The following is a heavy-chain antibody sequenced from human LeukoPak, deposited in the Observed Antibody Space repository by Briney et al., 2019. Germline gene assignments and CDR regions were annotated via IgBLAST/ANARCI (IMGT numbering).Heavy chain of an antibody. CDR1: GGSFSGYY. CDR2: INHSGST. CDR3: ARLWFVDIVATIYGARPNQPYYFDY. J-gene: IGHJ4*02. V-gene: IGHV4-34*01. Sequence: SSETLSLTCAVYGGSFSGYYWSWIRQPPGKGLGWIGEINHSGSTNYNPSLKSRVTISVDTSKNQFSLKLSSVTAADTAVYYCARLWFVDIVATIYGARPNQPYYFDYWGQGTLVTVSS. D-gene: IGHD5-12*01.